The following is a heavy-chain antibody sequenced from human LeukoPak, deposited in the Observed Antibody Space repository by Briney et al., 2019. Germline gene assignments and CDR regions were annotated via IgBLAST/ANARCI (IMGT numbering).Heavy chain of an antibody. CDR3: ARPYSSSWNYYFDY. J-gene: IGHJ4*02. CDR2: ISSSGSTI. V-gene: IGHV3-48*03. CDR1: GFTFSNYE. D-gene: IGHD6-13*01. Sequence: QPGGSLRLSCAASGFTFSNYEMNWVRQAPGKGLEWVSYISSSGSTIYYADSVKGRFTISRDNAKNSLYLQMNSLRAEDTAVYYCARPYSSSWNYYFDYWGQGTLVTVFS.